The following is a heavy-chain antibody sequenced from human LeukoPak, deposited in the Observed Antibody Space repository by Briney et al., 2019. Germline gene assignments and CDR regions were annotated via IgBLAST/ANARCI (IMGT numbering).Heavy chain of an antibody. D-gene: IGHD2-2*01. V-gene: IGHV3-48*03. J-gene: IGHJ3*02. Sequence: GGSLRLSCAASGLTFTSHEMSWVRQAPGKGLEWVSYITSTSTTYYADSVKGRFTISRDNAKNSLYLQMNSVRAEDTATYYCARGGYCGSTRCYVFNAFDIWGQGTMVTVSS. CDR2: ITSTSTT. CDR1: GLTFTSHE. CDR3: ARGGYCGSTRCYVFNAFDI.